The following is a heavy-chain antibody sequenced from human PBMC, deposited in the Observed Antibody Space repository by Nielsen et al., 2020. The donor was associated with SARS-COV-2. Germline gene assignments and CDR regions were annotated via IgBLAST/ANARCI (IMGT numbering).Heavy chain of an antibody. D-gene: IGHD6-13*01. V-gene: IGHV1-2*06. CDR2: INPNSGGT. Sequence: ASVKVSCKASGYTFTGYYMHWVRQAPGQGLEWMGRINPNSGGTNYAQKFQGRVTMTRDTSISTAYMELSRLRSDDTAVYYCARDQPLSIAAAGTSASDIWGQGTMVTVSS. CDR3: ARDQPLSIAAAGTSASDI. CDR1: GYTFTGYY. J-gene: IGHJ3*02.